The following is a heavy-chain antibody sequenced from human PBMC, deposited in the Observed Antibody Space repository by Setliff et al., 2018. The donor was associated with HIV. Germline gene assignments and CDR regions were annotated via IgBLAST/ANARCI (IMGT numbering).Heavy chain of an antibody. D-gene: IGHD3-3*01. V-gene: IGHV1-69*02. CDR2: ITPILGVA. CDR1: RSTFDSHT. CDR3: VRGVQSPPHYSYYYMDV. Sequence: SVKVSCKASRSTFDSHTINWVRQAPGQGLDWMGRITPILGVANYAQRFQGKVTITADKSTSTAYMELTSLRFDDTAMYYCVRGVQSPPHYSYYYMDVWGEGTMVTVSS. J-gene: IGHJ6*03.